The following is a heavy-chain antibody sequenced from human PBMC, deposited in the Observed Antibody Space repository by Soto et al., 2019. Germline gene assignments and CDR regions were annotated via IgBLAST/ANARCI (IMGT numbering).Heavy chain of an antibody. CDR3: ARGNLRVATTKSYHYYGMDV. D-gene: IGHD5-12*01. CDR1: GGTFSSYS. J-gene: IGHJ6*02. V-gene: IGHV1-69*13. Sequence: SVKVSCKASGGTFSSYSISWVRQAPGQGLEWMGGIIPIFGTANYAQKFQGRVTITADESTSTAYMELSSLRSEDTAVYYCARGNLRVATTKSYHYYGMDVWGQGTTVTVSS. CDR2: IIPIFGTA.